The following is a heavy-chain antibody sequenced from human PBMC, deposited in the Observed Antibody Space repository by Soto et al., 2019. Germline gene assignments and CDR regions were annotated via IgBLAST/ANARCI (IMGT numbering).Heavy chain of an antibody. CDR1: GGSVSSDDHY. CDR2: IFYSGSA. V-gene: IGHV4-30-4*01. D-gene: IGHD5-18*01. CDR3: ARSTYSYGFNL. Sequence: QVQLQESGPGLVKPSQTLSLSCTVSGGSVSSDDHYWNWIHQPPGKGLEWIGYIFYSGSAYYNPSLQSRVTISVDTSNNQFSLKLNSVTAADTAMYYCARSTYSYGFNLWGQGTLVTVSS. J-gene: IGHJ5*02.